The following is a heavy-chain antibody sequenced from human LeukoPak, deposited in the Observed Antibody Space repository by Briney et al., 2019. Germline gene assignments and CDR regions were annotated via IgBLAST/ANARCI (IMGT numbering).Heavy chain of an antibody. J-gene: IGHJ4*02. V-gene: IGHV3-15*01. D-gene: IGHD2-2*01. CDR2: IKSKTDGGTT. Sequence: GGSLRLSCAASGFTLSNAWMSWVRQAPGKGLEWVGRIKSKTDGGTTDYAAPVKGRFTISRDDSKNTPYLQMNSLKTEDTAVYYCSVVVPAATYYFDYWGQGTLVTVSS. CDR3: SVVVPAATYYFDY. CDR1: GFTLSNAW.